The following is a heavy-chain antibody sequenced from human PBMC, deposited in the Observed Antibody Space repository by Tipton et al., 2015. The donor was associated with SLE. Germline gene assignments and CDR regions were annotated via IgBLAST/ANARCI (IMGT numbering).Heavy chain of an antibody. V-gene: IGHV4-39*01. D-gene: IGHD3-10*01. Sequence: LRLSCTVSGGSISSSSYYWGWIRQPPGKGLEWIGGLYYNGSTYYNPSLKSRVTISIDTSKNQISLKLSSVTAADTAVYYCARGRGWLSFDYWGQGTLVTVSS. CDR1: GGSISSSSYY. CDR3: ARGRGWLSFDY. CDR2: LYYNGST. J-gene: IGHJ4*02.